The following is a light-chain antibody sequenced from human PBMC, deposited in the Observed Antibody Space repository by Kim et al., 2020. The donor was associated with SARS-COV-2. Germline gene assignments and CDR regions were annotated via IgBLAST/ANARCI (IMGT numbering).Light chain of an antibody. J-gene: IGKJ3*01. CDR2: GAS. V-gene: IGKV3-20*01. CDR1: QSVSSSY. Sequence: PGERATLSCRASQSVSSSYLAWYQQKPGQAPRLLIYGASSRATGIPDRFSGSGSGTDFTLTISRLEPEDFAVYYCQQYGSSRPFTFGPGTKVDIK. CDR3: QQYGSSRPFT.